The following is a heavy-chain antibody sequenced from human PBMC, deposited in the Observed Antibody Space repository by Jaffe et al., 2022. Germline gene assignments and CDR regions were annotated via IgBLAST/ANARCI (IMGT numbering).Heavy chain of an antibody. CDR1: GFTFSSYS. D-gene: IGHD4-17*01. CDR2: ISSSSSYI. V-gene: IGHV3-21*01. Sequence: EVQLVESGGGLVKPGGSLRLSCAASGFTFSSYSMNWVRQAPGKGLEWVSSISSSSSYIYYADSVKGRFTISRDNAKNSLYLQMNSLRAEDTAVYYCARDNSYGDYVYDAFDIWGQGTMVTVSS. J-gene: IGHJ3*02. CDR3: ARDNSYGDYVYDAFDI.